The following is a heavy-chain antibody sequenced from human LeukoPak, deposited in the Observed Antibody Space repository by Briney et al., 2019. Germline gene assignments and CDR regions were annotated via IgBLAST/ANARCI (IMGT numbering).Heavy chain of an antibody. D-gene: IGHD3-3*01. CDR2: ISSSSSYI. V-gene: IGHV3-21*01. CDR1: GFTFSSYS. CDR3: ARPLSDFWSGYRDAFDI. J-gene: IGHJ3*02. Sequence: GGSLRLSCAASGFTFSSYSMNWVRQAPGKGLEWVSSISSSSSYIYYADSVKGRFTISRDNAKNSLYLQMNSLRAEDTAVYYCARPLSDFWSGYRDAFDIWGQGTMATVSS.